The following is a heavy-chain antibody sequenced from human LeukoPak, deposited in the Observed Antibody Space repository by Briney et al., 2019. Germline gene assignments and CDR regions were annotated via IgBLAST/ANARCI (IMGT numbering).Heavy chain of an antibody. Sequence: PGESLRLSCAASGFIFSDYWLSWVRQAPGKGLEWVANIKRDGSEKYYVDSVKGRFTISRDNAKNSLYLQMNSLRAEDTALYYCARVLYGSGSYYKRAFDYWGQGTLVTVSS. V-gene: IGHV3-7*03. CDR3: ARVLYGSGSYYKRAFDY. CDR2: IKRDGSEK. CDR1: GFIFSDYW. D-gene: IGHD3-10*01. J-gene: IGHJ4*02.